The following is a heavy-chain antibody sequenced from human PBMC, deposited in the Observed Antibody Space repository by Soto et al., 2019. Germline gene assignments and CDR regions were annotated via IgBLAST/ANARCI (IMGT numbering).Heavy chain of an antibody. Sequence: GGSLRLSCAASGFTFSGSAMHWVRQASGKGLEWVGRIRSKANSYGTAYAASVKGRFTISRDDSKNTAYLQMNSLKTEDTAVYYCTRHQWELRGAPDYYYGMDVWGQGTTVTVSS. CDR1: GFTFSGSA. J-gene: IGHJ6*02. CDR3: TRHQWELRGAPDYYYGMDV. D-gene: IGHD1-26*01. CDR2: IRSKANSYGT. V-gene: IGHV3-73*01.